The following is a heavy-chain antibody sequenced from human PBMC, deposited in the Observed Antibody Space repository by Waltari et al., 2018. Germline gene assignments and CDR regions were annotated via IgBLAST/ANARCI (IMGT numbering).Heavy chain of an antibody. D-gene: IGHD1-26*01. CDR3: ARWTAGVGASRGFDL. CDR2: IRPYNGVT. Sequence: QVQLVQSAAEVKKPGASLKASCKASGYTFNNYGVSWVRQAPGQGLEWMGWIRPYNGVTTYAEKFQVRVTMTTDTSTTTAYMELRSLRSDDTAVYYCARWTAGVGASRGFDLWGQGTLVTVSS. V-gene: IGHV1-18*04. CDR1: GYTFNNYG. J-gene: IGHJ4*02.